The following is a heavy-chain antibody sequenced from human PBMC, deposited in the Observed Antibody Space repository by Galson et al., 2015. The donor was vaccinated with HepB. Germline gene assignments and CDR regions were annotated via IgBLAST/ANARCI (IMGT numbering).Heavy chain of an antibody. D-gene: IGHD4-11*01. CDR1: GYTSPTYG. J-gene: IGHJ4*02. CDR2: ISVFRGNT. Sequence: SVKVSCKASGYTSPTYGISWVRQAPGQGLEWMGWISVFRGNTDYAQKFAGRVTMTTDTSKTTVYMELTSLTSGDTAVYYCATDRSNNEYWGQGTLVTVSS. V-gene: IGHV1-18*01. CDR3: ATDRSNNEY.